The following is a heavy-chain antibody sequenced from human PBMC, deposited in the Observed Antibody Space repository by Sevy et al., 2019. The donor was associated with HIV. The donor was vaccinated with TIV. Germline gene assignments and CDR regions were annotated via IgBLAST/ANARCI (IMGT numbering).Heavy chain of an antibody. CDR2: ISSDRN. V-gene: IGHV3-30*18. Sequence: GGSLRLSCAASGFTFSRFGMNWVRQAPGKGLEWVARISSDRNDYAESVKGRFTISRDNSKNTLHLQMNSLKTEDTAIYYCAKGKYHVDYWGHGTLVTVSS. J-gene: IGHJ4*01. CDR1: GFTFSRFG. CDR3: AKGKYHVDY.